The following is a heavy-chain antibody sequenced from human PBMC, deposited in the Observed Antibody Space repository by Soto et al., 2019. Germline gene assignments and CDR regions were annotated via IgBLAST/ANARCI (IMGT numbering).Heavy chain of an antibody. V-gene: IGHV1-24*01. CDR1: GYTLTELS. CDR2: FDPEDGET. D-gene: IGHD1-26*01. J-gene: IGHJ3*02. Sequence: ASVKVSCKVSGYTLTELSMHWVRQAPGKGLEWMGGFDPEDGETIYAQKFQGRVTMTEDTSTDTAYMELSSLRSEDTAVYYCARARGGSYSGEDAFDIWGQGTMVTVSS. CDR3: ARARGGSYSGEDAFDI.